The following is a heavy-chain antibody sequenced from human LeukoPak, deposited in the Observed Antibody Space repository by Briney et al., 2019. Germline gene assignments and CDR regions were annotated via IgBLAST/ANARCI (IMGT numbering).Heavy chain of an antibody. CDR1: GGSISSSSYY. Sequence: SETLSLTCTVSGGSISSSSYYWGWIRQPPGKGLEWIGSIYYSGSTYYNPSLKSRVTISVDTSKNQFSLKLSSVTAADTAVYYRASNTYGDYSDYWGQGTLVTVSS. CDR3: ASNTYGDYSDY. CDR2: IYYSGST. J-gene: IGHJ4*02. V-gene: IGHV4-39*01. D-gene: IGHD4-17*01.